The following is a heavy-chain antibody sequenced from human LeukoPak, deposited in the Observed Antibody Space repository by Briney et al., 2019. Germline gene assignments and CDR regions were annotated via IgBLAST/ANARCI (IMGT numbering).Heavy chain of an antibody. CDR3: AKDNCSGGSCDFDY. D-gene: IGHD2-15*01. J-gene: IGHJ4*02. CDR1: GGTFSSYA. Sequence: ASVKVSCKASGGTFSSYAMSWVRQAPGKGLEWVSAISGSGGSTYYADSVKGRFTISRDNSKNTLYLQMNSLRAEDTAVYYCAKDNCSGGSCDFDYWGQGTLVTVSS. V-gene: IGHV3-23*01. CDR2: ISGSGGST.